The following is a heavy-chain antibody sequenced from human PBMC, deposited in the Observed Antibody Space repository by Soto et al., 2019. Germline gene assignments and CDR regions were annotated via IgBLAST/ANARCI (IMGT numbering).Heavy chain of an antibody. J-gene: IGHJ4*02. CDR3: AKVISSPVHFDY. Sequence: EVQLLESGGGLVQPGGSLRLSCAASGFTFSSYTMSWVRQAPGKGLEWVSAISGSGAGTYYAASVKGRFTISRDNSKNTLYLQMNSLRAADSAVYDCAKVISSPVHFDYWGQGTLVTVSS. CDR2: ISGSGAGT. D-gene: IGHD6-13*01. CDR1: GFTFSSYT. V-gene: IGHV3-23*01.